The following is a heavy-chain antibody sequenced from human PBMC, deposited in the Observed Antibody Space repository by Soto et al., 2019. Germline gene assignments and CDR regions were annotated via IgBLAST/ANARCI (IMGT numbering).Heavy chain of an antibody. CDR1: GGSFSGYY. CDR2: IGHSGST. Sequence: QVQLQQWGAGLLKPSETLSLTCALYGGSFSGYYWSWIRQPPGKGLEWIGEIGHSGSTNYNPSLKGRVTISLDTSKAQFSLRLSAVTAADTAVYYCARGPYGSGIRSPYYNYDMDVWGKGTTVTVSS. D-gene: IGHD3-10*01. CDR3: ARGPYGSGIRSPYYNYDMDV. V-gene: IGHV4-34*01. J-gene: IGHJ6*03.